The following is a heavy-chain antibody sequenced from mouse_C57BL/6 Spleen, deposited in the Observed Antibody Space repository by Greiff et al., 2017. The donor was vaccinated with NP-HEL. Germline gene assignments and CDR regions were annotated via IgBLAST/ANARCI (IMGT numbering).Heavy chain of an antibody. CDR3: AREGSSEYYLDY. D-gene: IGHD1-1*01. V-gene: IGHV1-61*01. CDR2: IYPSDSET. CDR1: GYTFTSYW. J-gene: IGHJ2*01. Sequence: QVQLQQPGAELVRPGSSVKLSCKASGYTFTSYWMDWVKQRPGQGLEWIGNIYPSDSETHYNQKFKDKATLTVDKSSSTAYMQLSSLTSEDSAVYYCAREGSSEYYLDYWGQGTTLTVSS.